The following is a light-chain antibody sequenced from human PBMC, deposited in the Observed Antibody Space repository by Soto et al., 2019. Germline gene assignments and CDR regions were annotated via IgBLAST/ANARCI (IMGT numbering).Light chain of an antibody. CDR3: QQRSNWRIT. Sequence: EIVLTQSPFTLSLSPVERAILSCMANRNVVSTYLSWYQQKPGQVPRLLIYATSTRAAAVPDRFSGSGSGTDFTLTISSLEPEDFAVYYCQQRSNWRITFGQGTRLEIK. CDR2: ATS. V-gene: IGKV3D-20*02. J-gene: IGKJ5*01. CDR1: RNVVSTY.